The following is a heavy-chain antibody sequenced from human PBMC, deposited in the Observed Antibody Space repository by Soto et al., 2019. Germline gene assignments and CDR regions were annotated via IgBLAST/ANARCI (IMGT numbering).Heavy chain of an antibody. CDR3: VRESFYCLDD. D-gene: IGHD1-26*01. CDR2: TRKKSDTFTT. J-gene: IGHJ4*02. Sequence: GGSLRLSCAASGITLSDHHMNWVRQAPGKGLEWLGRTRKKSDTFTTEYAASVKGRFTISRDDSKNSVFLQMNSLKTEDTAVYYCVRESFYCLDDRGQGTLVTVSS. CDR1: GITLSDHH. V-gene: IGHV3-72*01.